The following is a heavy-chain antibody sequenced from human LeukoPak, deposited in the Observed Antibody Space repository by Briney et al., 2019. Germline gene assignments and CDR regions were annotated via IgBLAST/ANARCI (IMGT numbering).Heavy chain of an antibody. CDR1: GFTFSSYS. CDR3: ARVSGTVTMGNGFDY. CDR2: ISSSSSYI. Sequence: GESLRLSCAASGFTFSSYSMNWVRQAPGKGLEWFSSISSSSSYIYYADSVKGRFTIPRDNAKNSLYLQMNSLRAEDTAVYYCARVSGTVTMGNGFDYWGQGTLVTVSS. D-gene: IGHD4-17*01. J-gene: IGHJ4*02. V-gene: IGHV3-21*01.